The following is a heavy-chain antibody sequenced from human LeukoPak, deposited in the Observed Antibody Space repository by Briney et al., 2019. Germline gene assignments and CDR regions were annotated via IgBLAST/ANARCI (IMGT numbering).Heavy chain of an antibody. CDR1: GFTFGKYW. Sequence: PGGSLRLSCVASGFTFGKYWMSWVRQAPGKGLEWVANIKLDGSEKNYVDSVKGRFTIPRDNTKNSLYLQMNSLRAEDTAVYYCARDRRDTYYYDSSGYFYGVDVWGQGTTVTVSS. D-gene: IGHD3-22*01. CDR2: IKLDGSEK. CDR3: ARDRRDTYYYDSSGYFYGVDV. J-gene: IGHJ6*02. V-gene: IGHV3-7*03.